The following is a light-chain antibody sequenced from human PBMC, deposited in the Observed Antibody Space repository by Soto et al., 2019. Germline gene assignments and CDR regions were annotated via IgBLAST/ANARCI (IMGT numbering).Light chain of an antibody. CDR2: DVS. CDR1: SSDVGGYNY. J-gene: IGLJ2*01. Sequence: QSAPTQPASVSGSPGQSITISCTGTSSDVGGYNYVSWYQQRPGKAPILMIYDVSYRPSGISNRFSGSKSGNTASLTISGLQAEDEADYYCSSYTSTSVVFGGGTKLTVL. V-gene: IGLV2-14*01. CDR3: SSYTSTSVV.